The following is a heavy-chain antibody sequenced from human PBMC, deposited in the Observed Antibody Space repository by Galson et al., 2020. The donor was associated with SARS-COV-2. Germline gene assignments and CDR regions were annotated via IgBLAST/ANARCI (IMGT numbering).Heavy chain of an antibody. V-gene: IGHV3-33*01. Sequence: GESLKISCAASGFTFSTYGMHWVRQAPGKGLEWVAVIWYDGNKKYYADSVKGRFTISRDNSKNTLYLQMNSLRAEDTAVYYCAADYFYGSDCYYGLFDYWGQGTPVTVSS. D-gene: IGHD3-22*01. J-gene: IGHJ4*02. CDR1: GFTFSTYG. CDR2: IWYDGNKK. CDR3: AADYFYGSDCYYGLFDY.